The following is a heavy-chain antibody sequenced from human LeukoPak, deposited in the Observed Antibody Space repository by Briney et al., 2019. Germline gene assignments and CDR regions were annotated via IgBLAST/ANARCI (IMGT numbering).Heavy chain of an antibody. Sequence: PGGSLRLSCAASGFTFSGYGMHWVRLAPGKGLEWVADIWFDGKNEHFAASVKGRFTISRDNAKNSLYLQMNSLRVEDTALYYCAKTRGRYFYGMDVWGQGTTVTVSS. CDR3: AKTRGRYFYGMDV. CDR2: IWFDGKNE. CDR1: GFTFSGYG. D-gene: IGHD5-24*01. V-gene: IGHV3-33*03. J-gene: IGHJ6*02.